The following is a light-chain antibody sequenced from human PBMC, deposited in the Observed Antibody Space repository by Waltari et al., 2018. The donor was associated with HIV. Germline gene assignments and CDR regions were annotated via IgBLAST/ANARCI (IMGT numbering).Light chain of an antibody. CDR2: AVS. Sequence: QSALTQPPSASGSPGQSVTISCTGISSDAGDDNYVSWYQQSPGKAPKFIIYAVSKRPSGVPDRFSGSKAGNTASLTVSGLQADDEADYYCSSYAGSSTWVFGGGTKLTVL. CDR3: SSYAGSSTWV. CDR1: SSDAGDDNY. J-gene: IGLJ3*02. V-gene: IGLV2-8*01.